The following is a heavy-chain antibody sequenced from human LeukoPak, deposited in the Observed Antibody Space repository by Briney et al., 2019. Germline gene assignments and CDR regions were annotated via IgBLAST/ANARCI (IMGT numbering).Heavy chain of an antibody. V-gene: IGHV3-23*01. J-gene: IGHJ3*02. D-gene: IGHD4-17*01. CDR1: EFPFSHYA. CDR3: ARGLGTVSDAFDI. Sequence: PGGSLRLSCAASEFPFSHYAMNWVRQAPGKGLEWVSGIGASGSSTYYGDPVKGRFTISRDNSKTTLFLQMNSLRAEDTAVYYCARGLGTVSDAFDIWGQGTMVTVSS. CDR2: IGASGSST.